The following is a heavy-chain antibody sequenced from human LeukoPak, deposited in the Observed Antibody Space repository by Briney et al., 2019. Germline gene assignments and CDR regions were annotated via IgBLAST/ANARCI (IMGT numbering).Heavy chain of an antibody. CDR1: GGSFSGYY. Sequence: PSDTLSLTCAVYGGSFSGYYWSWIRQPPGKGLEWIGEINHSGSTNYNPSLKSRVTISVDTSKNQFSLKLSSVTAADTAVYYCARGRNIVATTNFDYWGQGTLVTVSS. CDR2: INHSGST. CDR3: ARGRNIVATTNFDY. J-gene: IGHJ4*02. D-gene: IGHD5-12*01. V-gene: IGHV4-34*01.